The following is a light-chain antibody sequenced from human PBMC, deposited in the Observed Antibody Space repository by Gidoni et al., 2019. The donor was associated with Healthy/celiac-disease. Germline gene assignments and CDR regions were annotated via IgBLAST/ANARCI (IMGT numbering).Light chain of an antibody. CDR1: QSVSSSY. CDR2: GAS. J-gene: IGKJ1*01. CDR3: QQYGSSPRT. V-gene: IGKV3-20*01. Sequence: IVLTQSPCTLSLSPVERATLSCRAIQSVSSSYLAWYQQKPGQAPRLLIYGASSRANGIPDRFSGSGSGTDFTLTISRLEPEDFAVYYCQQYGSSPRTFGQGTKVEIK.